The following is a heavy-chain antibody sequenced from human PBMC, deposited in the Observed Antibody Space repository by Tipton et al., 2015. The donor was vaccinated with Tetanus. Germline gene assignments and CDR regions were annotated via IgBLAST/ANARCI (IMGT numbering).Heavy chain of an antibody. CDR1: GYPFSNYY. D-gene: IGHD3-10*01. J-gene: IGHJ4*02. Sequence: QLVQSGAEVKKPGASVKVSCKASGYPFSNYYMHWVRQATGQGLEWMGWINPNGDTKYAQRFQGRVTMTRDVSISTGYMELTRLSSDDTAVYYCARLIYGSGSYYYDYWGQGTLVTVSS. V-gene: IGHV1-2*02. CDR3: ARLIYGSGSYYYDY. CDR2: INPNGDT.